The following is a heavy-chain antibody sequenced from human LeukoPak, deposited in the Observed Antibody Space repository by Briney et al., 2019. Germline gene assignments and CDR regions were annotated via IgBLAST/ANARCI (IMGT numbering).Heavy chain of an antibody. D-gene: IGHD5-24*01. V-gene: IGHV4-34*01. CDR3: ARGDGCNLDY. Sequence: SETLSLTCAVYAGSFSGYYWSWIRQPPGKGLEGIGESNHSGSTNYNPSLKSRVTISVDTSKNQFSLKLSSVTAADSGVYYCARGDGCNLDYWGQGTLVTVSS. CDR2: SNHSGST. J-gene: IGHJ4*02. CDR1: AGSFSGYY.